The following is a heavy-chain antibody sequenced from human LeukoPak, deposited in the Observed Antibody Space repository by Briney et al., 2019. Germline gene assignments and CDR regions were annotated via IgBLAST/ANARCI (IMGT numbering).Heavy chain of an antibody. V-gene: IGHV4-59*01. Sequence: PSETLSLTCTVSGGSISSYYWSWIRQPPGKGLEWIGYIYYSGSTNYNPSLKSRVTISVDTSKNQFSLKLSSVTAADTAVYYCARVDSYYYYYYCMDVWGKGTTVTVSS. CDR1: GGSISSYY. CDR3: ARVDSYYYYYYCMDV. J-gene: IGHJ6*03. D-gene: IGHD3-9*01. CDR2: IYYSGST.